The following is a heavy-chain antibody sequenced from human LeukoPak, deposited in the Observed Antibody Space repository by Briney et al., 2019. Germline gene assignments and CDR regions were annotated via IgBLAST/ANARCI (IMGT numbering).Heavy chain of an antibody. V-gene: IGHV4-30-4*08. CDR3: ARVVPAANYYYYCCMDV. CDR2: IYYSGST. CDR1: GGSISSGDYY. D-gene: IGHD2-2*01. Sequence: PSETLSLTCTVSGGSISSGDYYWSWIRQPPGKGLEWIGYIYYSGSTYYNPSLKSRVTISVDTSKNQFSLKLSSVTAADTAVYYCARVVPAANYYYYCCMDVWGKGTTVTVSS. J-gene: IGHJ6*03.